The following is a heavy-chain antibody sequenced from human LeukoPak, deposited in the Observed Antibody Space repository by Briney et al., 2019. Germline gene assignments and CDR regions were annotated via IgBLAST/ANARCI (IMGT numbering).Heavy chain of an antibody. CDR1: GFTFSNYG. V-gene: IGHV3-23*01. CDR2: ISGSGGST. D-gene: IGHD1-26*01. CDR3: AKRGAEVGATVAPGDY. Sequence: GGSLRLSCAASGFTFSNYGMNWVRQAPGKGLEWVSGISGSGGSTYSADSVKGRFIISRDTSKNTLYLQMNSLRAEDTAIYYCAKRGAEVGATVAPGDYWGQGTLVTVSS. J-gene: IGHJ4*02.